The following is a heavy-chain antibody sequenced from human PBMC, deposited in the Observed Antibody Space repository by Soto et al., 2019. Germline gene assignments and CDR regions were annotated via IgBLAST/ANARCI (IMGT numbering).Heavy chain of an antibody. D-gene: IGHD6-13*01. J-gene: IGHJ6*02. CDR3: ARSTSLGIAAAGRSYYFYGMDV. CDR1: GCTCTIYG. Sequence: APVKVSGKASGCTCTIYGISCVLQSPLQWLDGMGWISAYNGNTNYAQKLQGRVTMTTDTSTSTAYMELRSLRSDDTAVYYCARSTSLGIAAAGRSYYFYGMDVWGQGTTVTVSS. CDR2: ISAYNGNT. V-gene: IGHV1-18*04.